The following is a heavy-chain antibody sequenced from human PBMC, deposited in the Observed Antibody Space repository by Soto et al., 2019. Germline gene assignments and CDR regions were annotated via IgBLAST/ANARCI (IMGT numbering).Heavy chain of an antibody. CDR2: ISGSGGTK. CDR1: GFTFSSYA. CDR3: AILYSNSWYTGYYFDY. D-gene: IGHD6-13*01. V-gene: IGHV3-23*01. Sequence: PGGSLRLSCAASGFTFSSYAMTWVRQAPGKGLEWVSGISGSGGTKYYADSVRGRFSISRDNSKNTVFLHMDSLSAEDTAVYYCAILYSNSWYTGYYFDYWGQGTLVTVSS. J-gene: IGHJ4*02.